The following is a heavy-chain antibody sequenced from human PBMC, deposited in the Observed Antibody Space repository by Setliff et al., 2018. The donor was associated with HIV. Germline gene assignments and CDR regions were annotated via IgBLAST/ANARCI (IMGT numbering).Heavy chain of an antibody. D-gene: IGHD3-10*01. CDR2: IDHSGST. Sequence: SETLSLTCAVYGGSFNDYYWTWIRQPPGKGLEWIGEIDHSGSTKYHASLKSRVTISIDTSKNQISLKLNSVIAADTAVYYCARGLNSYGSGSYLPLGYWGQGTLVTVSS. CDR3: ARGLNSYGSGSYLPLGY. CDR1: GGSFNDYY. V-gene: IGHV4-34*01. J-gene: IGHJ4*02.